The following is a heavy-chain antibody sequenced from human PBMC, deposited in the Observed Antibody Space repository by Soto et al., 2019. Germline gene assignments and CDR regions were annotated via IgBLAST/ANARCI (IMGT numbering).Heavy chain of an antibody. CDR2: IIPIFGSA. D-gene: IGHD2-15*01. J-gene: IGHJ6*02. CDR3: ARDGVVVAATRPYYYYYCGMDV. CDR1: GGTFSSYA. V-gene: IGHV1-69*01. Sequence: QVQLVQSGAEVKKPGSSVKVSCKASGGTFSSYAISWVRQAPGQGLEWMGVIIPIFGSANYAQKFQGRVTITADETTSTTYLELSSLRSEDTAVYFCARDGVVVAATRPYYYYYCGMDVWSQGTTVTV.